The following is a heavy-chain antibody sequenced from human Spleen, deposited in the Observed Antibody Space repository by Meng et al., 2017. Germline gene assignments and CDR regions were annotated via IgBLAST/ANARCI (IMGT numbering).Heavy chain of an antibody. D-gene: IGHD6-19*01. J-gene: IGHJ4*02. CDR2: IYHGGDT. CDR1: GGSISSIDW. Sequence: VALQESGPGRVKPSGTLSLTCVVSGGSISSIDWWSWVRQPPGKGLEWIGEIYHGGDTNYNPSLKSRVTIAIDKSKNQFSLKLSSVTAADTAVYYCASWIYSCGWQWGQGALVTVSS. V-gene: IGHV4/OR15-8*02. CDR3: ASWIYSCGWQ.